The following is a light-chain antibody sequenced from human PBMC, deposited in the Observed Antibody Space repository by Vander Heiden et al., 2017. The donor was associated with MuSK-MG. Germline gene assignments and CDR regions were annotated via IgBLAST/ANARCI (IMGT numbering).Light chain of an antibody. CDR3: QQANSFPLT. CDR2: AAS. V-gene: IGKV1-12*01. CDR1: QGISSS. J-gene: IGKJ4*01. Sequence: DIQMTQSPSSVSASVGDSVSITCRASQGISSSLAWYQQKPGKAPNLLIYAASTLQSGVPSRFSGSGSGTDFTLTISSLQPEDFATYYCQQANSFPLTFGGGTRVEMK.